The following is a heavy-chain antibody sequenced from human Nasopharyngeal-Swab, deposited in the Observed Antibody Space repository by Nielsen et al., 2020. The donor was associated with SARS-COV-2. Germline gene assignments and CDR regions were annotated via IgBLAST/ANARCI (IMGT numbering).Heavy chain of an antibody. V-gene: IGHV4-59*01. J-gene: IGHJ4*02. D-gene: IGHD2-15*01. CDR1: GGSISSYY. CDR2: IYYSGST. Sequence: SETLSLTCTVSGGSISSYYWSWIRQPPGKGLEWIGYIYYSGSTNYNPSLKSRVTISVDTSKNQFSLKLSSVTAADTAVYYCARVRGGCSGGSCYPDYYFDYWGQGTLVTVSS. CDR3: ARVRGGCSGGSCYPDYYFDY.